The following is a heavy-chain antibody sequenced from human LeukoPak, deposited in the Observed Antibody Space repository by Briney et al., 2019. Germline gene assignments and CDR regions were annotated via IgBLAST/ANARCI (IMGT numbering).Heavy chain of an antibody. Sequence: GGSLRLSCAASGFTFSSYAMHWVRQAPGKGLEWVAVISYEGSNKYYADSVKGRFTISRDNSKNTLYLQMNSLRAEDTAVYYCARDVVGSSNNGMDVWGQGTTVTVSS. CDR3: ARDVVGSSNNGMDV. V-gene: IGHV3-30-3*01. CDR2: ISYEGSNK. J-gene: IGHJ6*02. CDR1: GFTFSSYA. D-gene: IGHD6-13*01.